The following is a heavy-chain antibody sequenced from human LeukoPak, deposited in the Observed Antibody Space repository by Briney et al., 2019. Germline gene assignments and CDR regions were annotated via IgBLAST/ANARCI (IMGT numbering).Heavy chain of an antibody. CDR3: AKASYYDSSGDFDY. V-gene: IGHV3-30*02. D-gene: IGHD3-22*01. CDR1: GFTFSSYG. CDR2: IRYDGSNK. Sequence: GGSLRLSCAASGFTFSSYGMHWVRQAPGKGLEWVAFIRYDGSNKYYADSVKGRFTISRDNSKNTLYLQMNSLRAEDTAVYYCAKASYYDSSGDFDYWGQGTLVTVSS. J-gene: IGHJ4*02.